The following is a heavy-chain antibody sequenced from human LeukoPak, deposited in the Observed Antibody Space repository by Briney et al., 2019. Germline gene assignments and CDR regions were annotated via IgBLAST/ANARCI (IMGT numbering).Heavy chain of an antibody. J-gene: IGHJ4*02. CDR1: GFTFSSYG. CDR3: AKDRGGYVGSLDY. V-gene: IGHV3-33*06. Sequence: PGGSLRLFCAASGFTFSSYGMHWVRQAPGKGLEWVAVIWYDGSNKYYADSVKGRFTISRDNSKNTLYLQMNSLRAEDTAVYYCAKDRGGYVGSLDYWGQGTLVTVSS. CDR2: IWYDGSNK. D-gene: IGHD3-16*01.